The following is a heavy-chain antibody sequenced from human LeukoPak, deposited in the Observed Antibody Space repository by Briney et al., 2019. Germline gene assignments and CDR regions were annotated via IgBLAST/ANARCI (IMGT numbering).Heavy chain of an antibody. D-gene: IGHD6-13*01. V-gene: IGHV1-2*02. J-gene: IGHJ4*02. CDR3: ARDQGGYYSSSWVFDY. CDR1: GYTFTGYY. Sequence: GASVKVSCKASGYTFTGYYMHWVRQAPGQGLEWMGWINPNSGGTNFAQNFQGRVTMTRGTSISTAYMELSRLRSDDKAVYYCARDQGGYYSSSWVFDYWGQGTLVTVSS. CDR2: INPNSGGT.